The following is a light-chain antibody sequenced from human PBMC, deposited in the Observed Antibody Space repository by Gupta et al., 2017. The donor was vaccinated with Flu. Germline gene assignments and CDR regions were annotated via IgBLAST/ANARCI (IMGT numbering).Light chain of an antibody. V-gene: IGKV3D-20*01. Sequence: EVVLTQSPAPLSLSPGERATLSCGASQSFSSNLLAWYQQKPGLAPRLLIYDAFNRTAGTPDRFSGSGSGTDFTLTISRLEPEDFAVYYCQQYVGSPPWTFGQGTKLEI. CDR1: QSFSSNL. CDR3: QQYVGSPPWT. CDR2: DAF. J-gene: IGKJ2*02.